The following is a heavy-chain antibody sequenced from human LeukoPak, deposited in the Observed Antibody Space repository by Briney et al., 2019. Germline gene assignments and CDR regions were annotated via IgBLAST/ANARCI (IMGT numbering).Heavy chain of an antibody. J-gene: IGHJ4*02. CDR3: ARYREGYCTNGVRRFFDY. CDR1: GYTFTGYY. D-gene: IGHD2-8*01. V-gene: IGHV1-2*02. CDR2: INPNSGGT. Sequence: ASVKVSCKASGYTFTGYYMHWVRQAPGQGLEWMGWINPNSGGTNYAQKFQGRVTMTRDTSISTAYMELSRLRSDDTAVYYCARYREGYCTNGVRRFFDYWGQGTLVTVSS.